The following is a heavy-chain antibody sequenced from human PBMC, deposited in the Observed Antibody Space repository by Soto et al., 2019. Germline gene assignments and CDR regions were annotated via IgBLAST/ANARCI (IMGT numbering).Heavy chain of an antibody. CDR2: TYYRSKWYN. CDR3: ARGEMGIAAAANPLDYYYYMDV. Sequence: KQSQTLSLTCAISGDSVSSNSAAWNWIRQSPSRGLEWLGRTYYRSKWYNDYAVSVKSRITINPDTSKNQFSLQLNSVTPEDTAVYYCARGEMGIAAAANPLDYYYYMDVWGKGTTVTVSS. CDR1: GDSVSSNSAA. D-gene: IGHD6-13*01. J-gene: IGHJ6*03. V-gene: IGHV6-1*01.